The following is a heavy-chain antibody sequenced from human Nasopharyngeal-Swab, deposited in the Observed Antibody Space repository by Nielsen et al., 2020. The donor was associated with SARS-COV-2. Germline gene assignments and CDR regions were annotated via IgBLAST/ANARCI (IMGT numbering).Heavy chain of an antibody. CDR2: ISGSGTTI. D-gene: IGHD6-13*01. J-gene: IGHJ2*01. CDR1: GFTFSDYY. CDR3: ARLSGSSWDFDL. V-gene: IGHV3-11*04. Sequence: GGSLRLSCAASGFTFSDYYMSWIRQAPGKGLEWVSYISGSGTTIYYADSVKGRFTISRDNAKNSLYLQMNSLRAEDTAVYYCARLSGSSWDFDLWGRGTLVTVSS.